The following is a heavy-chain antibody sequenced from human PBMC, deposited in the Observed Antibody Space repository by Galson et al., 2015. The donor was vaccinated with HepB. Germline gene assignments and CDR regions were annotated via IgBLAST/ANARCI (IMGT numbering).Heavy chain of an antibody. Sequence: SLRLSCAASGFTFSDYYMSWIRQAPGKGLEWLSYISDSGSTMFYADSVKGRFTISRDNARNSLYLQMNSLRAEDMAVYYCARDAHGDDLFDFWGQGTLVTVSS. V-gene: IGHV3-11*01. CDR1: GFTFSDYY. J-gene: IGHJ4*02. CDR2: ISDSGSTM. D-gene: IGHD4-17*01. CDR3: ARDAHGDDLFDF.